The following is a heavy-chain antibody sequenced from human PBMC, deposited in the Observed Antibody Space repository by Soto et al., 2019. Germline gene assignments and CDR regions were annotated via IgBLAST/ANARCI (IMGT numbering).Heavy chain of an antibody. V-gene: IGHV1-69*13. CDR3: ARGRPYSSGLDY. Sequence: ASVKVSCKASGGTFSSYAISWVRQAPGQGLEWMGGIIPIFGTANYAQKFQGRVTITADESTSTAYMELSSLRSEDTAVYYCARGRPYSSGLDYWGQGTLVTVCS. CDR1: GGTFSSYA. CDR2: IIPIFGTA. D-gene: IGHD6-19*01. J-gene: IGHJ4*02.